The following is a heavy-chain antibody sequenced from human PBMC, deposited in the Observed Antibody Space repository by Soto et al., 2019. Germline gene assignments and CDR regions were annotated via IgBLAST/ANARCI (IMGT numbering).Heavy chain of an antibody. CDR3: ARKYCAGDCPRRYFDY. V-gene: IGHV1-46*01. J-gene: IGHJ4*02. CDR2: INPSGGST. Sequence: ASVKVSCKASGYILSSYNMHWVRQAPGQGLEWMGIINPSGGSTSYAQNFQGRVTMTRDTSTSTVYMELSSLRSEDTAVYYCARKYCAGDCPRRYFDYWGQGTLVTVSS. D-gene: IGHD2-21*02. CDR1: GYILSSYN.